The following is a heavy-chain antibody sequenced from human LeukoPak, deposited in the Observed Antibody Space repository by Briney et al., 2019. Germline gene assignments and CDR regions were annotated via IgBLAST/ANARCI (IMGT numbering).Heavy chain of an antibody. V-gene: IGHV4-39*01. D-gene: IGHD3-22*01. J-gene: IGHJ4*02. CDR1: GGSISSSSHY. Sequence: SETLSLTCTVSGGSISSSSHYLGWIRQPPGKGLEWIGSIYYSGSTYYNPSLKSRVTISVDTSKNQFSLKLSSVTAADTAVFYRAKRHICDSSGYYGYWGQGTLVTVSS. CDR2: IYYSGST. CDR3: AKRHICDSSGYYGY.